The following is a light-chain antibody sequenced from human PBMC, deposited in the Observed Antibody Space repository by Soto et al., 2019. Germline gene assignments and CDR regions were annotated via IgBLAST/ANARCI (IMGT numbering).Light chain of an antibody. Sequence: QSVLTQPPSASGTPGQRVTMSCSGSSSNIGTNTVNWYQQLPGSAPKLLIYSGNQRPSGVPDRFSASKSGTSASLTISGPQSEDEAYYYCAAWDYSLSAYVFGTGTKVTVL. CDR3: AAWDYSLSAYV. CDR1: SSNIGTNT. CDR2: SGN. J-gene: IGLJ1*01. V-gene: IGLV1-44*01.